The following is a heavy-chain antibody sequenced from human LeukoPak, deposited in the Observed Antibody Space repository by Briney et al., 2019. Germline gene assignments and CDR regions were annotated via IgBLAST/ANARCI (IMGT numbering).Heavy chain of an antibody. D-gene: IGHD2-21*02. CDR3: RVCGGDCSLIDT. V-gene: IGHV3-53*01. Sequence: GGSLRLSCAASDLPDRSNYMSWVRQAPGKGLECVSYISRDSSSTYAASVKGRFTTSRDNSGNTLYLQMNNLKTEDTAVYYCRVCGGDCSLIDTWGQGTLVTVSS. J-gene: IGHJ5*02. CDR1: DLPDRSNY. CDR2: ISRDSSS.